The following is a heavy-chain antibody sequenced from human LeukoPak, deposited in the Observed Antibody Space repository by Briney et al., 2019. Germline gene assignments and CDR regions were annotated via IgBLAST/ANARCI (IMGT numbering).Heavy chain of an antibody. D-gene: IGHD3-22*01. CDR3: ARDYYDSSGFLHWFDP. J-gene: IGHJ5*02. Sequence: PSETLSLTCTVSGGSISSYYWSWIRQPPGKGLEWIGYIYYSGSTNYNPSLKSRVTISVDTSKNQFSLKLSSVTAADTAVYYCARDYYDSSGFLHWFDPWGQGTLVTVSS. V-gene: IGHV4-59*01. CDR1: GGSISSYY. CDR2: IYYSGST.